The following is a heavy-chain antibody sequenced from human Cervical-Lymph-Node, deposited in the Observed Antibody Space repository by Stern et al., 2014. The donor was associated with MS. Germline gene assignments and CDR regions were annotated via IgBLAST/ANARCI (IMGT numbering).Heavy chain of an antibody. CDR2: VSGGGCST. CDR3: AKDRIAAVGPLYYYGMDV. CDR1: GLTFSSYA. V-gene: IGHV3-23*04. J-gene: IGHJ6*02. Sequence: QLVQYGGGLVQPGGSLRPSCAASGLTFSSYAMNWVRQAPGKGLEWVSTVSGGGCSTYYADSVKGRFPISRDNSKNTLFLQMNSLRAEDTAVYYCAKDRIAAVGPLYYYGMDVWGLGTTVTVSS. D-gene: IGHD6-13*01.